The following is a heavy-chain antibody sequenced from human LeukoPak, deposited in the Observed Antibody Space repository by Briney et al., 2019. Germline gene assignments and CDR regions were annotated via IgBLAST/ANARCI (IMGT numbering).Heavy chain of an antibody. CDR2: INPNSGGT. D-gene: IGHD4-11*01. V-gene: IGHV1-2*02. J-gene: IGHJ5*02. CDR1: RYNFIGYY. CDR3: ARAATVTDGWFDP. Sequence: ASVKVSCKASRYNFIGYYIHWVRQAPGQGLEWMGWINPNSGGTHYAQKFQGRVTMTRDMSTSTVYMELSSLRSEDTAVYYCARAATVTDGWFDPWGQGTLVTVSS.